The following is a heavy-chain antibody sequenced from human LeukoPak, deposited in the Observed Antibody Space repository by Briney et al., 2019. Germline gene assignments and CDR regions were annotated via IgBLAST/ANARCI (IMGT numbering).Heavy chain of an antibody. CDR2: INPSDDSA. Sequence: ASVKVSCKASGYTFSGYYIHWVRQAPGQGLEWMGIINPSDDSASYAQKFQGRVTMTRDTSTSTVYMELSRLRSEDTAVYYCARDATYAYWGQGTLVTVSS. CDR3: ARDATYAY. J-gene: IGHJ4*02. D-gene: IGHD4-17*01. V-gene: IGHV1-46*01. CDR1: GYTFSGYY.